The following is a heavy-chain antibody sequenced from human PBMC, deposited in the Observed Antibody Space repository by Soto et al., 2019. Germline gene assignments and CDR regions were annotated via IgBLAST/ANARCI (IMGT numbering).Heavy chain of an antibody. CDR1: KFTFSTYA. J-gene: IGHJ4*02. CDR2: ISGSGDNT. D-gene: IGHD2-8*02. CDR3: AKDMVHCTGTRCARYFEK. Sequence: EVQLLESGGGLVQRGGSLRLSCAASKFTFSTYAMTWVRQAPGKGREWVSDISGSGDNTYYADSVKGRFTISRDNSKSTLYLQMNSLRAEDTAVYYCAKDMVHCTGTRCARYFEKWGRGTLVTVSS. V-gene: IGHV3-23*01.